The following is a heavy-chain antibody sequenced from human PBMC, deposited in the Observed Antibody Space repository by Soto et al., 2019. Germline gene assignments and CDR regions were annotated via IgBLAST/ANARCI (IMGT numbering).Heavy chain of an antibody. Sequence: ASVKISCKASGYTFTSYDINWVRQATGQGLEWMGWMNPNSGNTGYAQKFQGRVTMTRNTSISTAYMELSSLRSEDTAVYYCARGTQHRSLIPAEMDVWGKGTTVTV. CDR3: ARGTQHRSLIPAEMDV. CDR1: GYTFTSYD. J-gene: IGHJ6*03. CDR2: MNPNSGNT. V-gene: IGHV1-8*01. D-gene: IGHD2-2*01.